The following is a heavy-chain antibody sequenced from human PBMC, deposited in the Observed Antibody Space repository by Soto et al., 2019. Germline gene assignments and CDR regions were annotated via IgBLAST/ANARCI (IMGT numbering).Heavy chain of an antibody. J-gene: IGHJ4*02. CDR2: IIPIFGTA. CDR1: GGTFSSYA. CDR3: ARFEDGGSLAPDYFDY. D-gene: IGHD1-1*01. Sequence: ASVKVSCKASGGTFSSYAISWVRQAPGQGLEWMGGIIPIFGTANYAQKFQGRVTITADESTSTAYMELSSLRSEDTAVYYCARFEDGGSLAPDYFDYWGQGTLVTVSS. V-gene: IGHV1-69*13.